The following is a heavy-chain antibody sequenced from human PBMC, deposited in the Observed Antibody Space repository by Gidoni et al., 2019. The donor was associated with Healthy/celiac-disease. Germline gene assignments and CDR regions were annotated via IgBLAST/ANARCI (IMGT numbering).Heavy chain of an antibody. V-gene: IGHV4-34*01. CDR2: INHSGST. CDR1: GGSFSGYY. CDR3: ASEYCSGGSCYSGSTFDY. D-gene: IGHD2-15*01. Sequence: QVQLQQWGAGLLKPSETLSLTCAVYGGSFSGYYWSWIRQPPGKGLEWIGEINHSGSTNYNPSLKSRVTISVDTSKNQFSLKLSSVTAADTAVYYCASEYCSGGSCYSGSTFDYWGQGTLVTVSS. J-gene: IGHJ4*02.